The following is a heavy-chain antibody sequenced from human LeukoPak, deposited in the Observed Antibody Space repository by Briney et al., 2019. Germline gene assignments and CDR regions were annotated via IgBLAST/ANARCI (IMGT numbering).Heavy chain of an antibody. CDR1: GGSISSYY. Sequence: SETLSLTCTVSGGSISSYYWSWIRQSPGKGLEWIGTIYYSGSTSYNPSLKSRVTISVDTSKNQFSLKLRSVTAADTAVYYCARDSRGWYEYYFDFWGQGTLVTVSS. J-gene: IGHJ4*02. CDR3: ARDSRGWYEYYFDF. CDR2: IYYSGST. D-gene: IGHD6-19*01. V-gene: IGHV4-59*12.